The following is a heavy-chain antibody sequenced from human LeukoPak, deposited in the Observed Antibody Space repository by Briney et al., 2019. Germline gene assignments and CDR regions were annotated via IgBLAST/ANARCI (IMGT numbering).Heavy chain of an antibody. CDR2: IIPIFGTA. D-gene: IGHD1-20*01. V-gene: IGHV1-69*05. Sequence: SVKVSCTSFVGTFSSYAISWVCQAPGQGLEWMGRIIPIFGTANNAKKFHGRVTITTDESTSTAYMLLRSARSEATAVYYCGRCSLLYNYGDYWGQGTLVTVSS. CDR1: VGTFSSYA. CDR3: GRCSLLYNYGDY. J-gene: IGHJ4*02.